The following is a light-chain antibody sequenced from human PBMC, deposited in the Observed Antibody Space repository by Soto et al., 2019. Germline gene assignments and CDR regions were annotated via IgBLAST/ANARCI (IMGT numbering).Light chain of an antibody. Sequence: DIQMTQSPSSLSVSIGDRVTITCRASQSISTYLNWYEQKPGKAPNLLIYGASTLQSGVPSRFSGGGSGTDFTLTISGLQPEDFGSYYCQQSYTSPVTFGGGTKVELK. CDR1: QSISTY. CDR2: GAS. CDR3: QQSYTSPVT. J-gene: IGKJ4*01. V-gene: IGKV1-39*01.